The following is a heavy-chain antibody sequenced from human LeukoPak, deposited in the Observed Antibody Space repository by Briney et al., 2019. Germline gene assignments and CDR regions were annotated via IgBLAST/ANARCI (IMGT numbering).Heavy chain of an antibody. Sequence: ASVKVSCKASGYTFTSYAMNWVRQAPGQGLEWMGWINTNTGNPTYAQGFTGRFVFSLDTSVSTAYQQISSLKAEDTAVYYCARGGLIWSIAARDYYYYYMDVWGKGTTVTVSS. CDR2: INTNTGNP. D-gene: IGHD6-6*01. CDR3: ARGGLIWSIAARDYYYYYMDV. V-gene: IGHV7-4-1*02. J-gene: IGHJ6*03. CDR1: GYTFTSYA.